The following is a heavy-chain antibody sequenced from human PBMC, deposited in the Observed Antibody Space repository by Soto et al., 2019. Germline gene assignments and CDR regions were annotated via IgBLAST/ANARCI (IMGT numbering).Heavy chain of an antibody. J-gene: IGHJ4*02. CDR3: ARGGGYCISTSCYDY. CDR1: GGSISSYY. V-gene: IGHV4-59*01. CDR2: TYYSGST. Sequence: SETLSLTCTVSGGSISSYYWSWIRQPPGKGLEWIGYTYYSGSTNYNPSLKSRVTISVDTSKNQFSLKLSSVTAADTAVYYCARGGGYCISTSCYDYWGQGTLVTVSS. D-gene: IGHD2-2*01.